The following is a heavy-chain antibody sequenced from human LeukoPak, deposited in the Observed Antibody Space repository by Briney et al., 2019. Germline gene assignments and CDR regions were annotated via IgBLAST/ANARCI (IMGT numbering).Heavy chain of an antibody. D-gene: IGHD1-14*01. J-gene: IGHJ4*02. CDR3: AAGTVGGEFDY. CDR1: GFTFSSYS. V-gene: IGHV3-21*01. CDR2: ISSRCSYI. Sequence: PGGSLRLSCAASGFTFSSYSMNWVRQAPGKGLEWVSSISSRCSYIYHTDSVKRRFNSSRDNATNSLYLQMNSLRAEDAAVYYWAAGTVGGEFDYWGQGTLVTVSS.